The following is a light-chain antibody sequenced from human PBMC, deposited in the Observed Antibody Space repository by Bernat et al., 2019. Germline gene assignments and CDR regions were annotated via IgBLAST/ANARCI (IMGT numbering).Light chain of an antibody. V-gene: IGLV2-23*01. CDR1: SSDIGSYNL. CDR3: CSYVVDSTWV. J-gene: IGLJ3*02. CDR2: EGS. Sequence: QSALTQPASVSGSPGQSITISCTGMSSDIGSYNLVSWYQQQPGKAPKLTIYEGSKRPSEVSDRFSGSKSGNTASLTISGLQAEDEADYYCCSYVVDSTWVFGGGTKLTVL.